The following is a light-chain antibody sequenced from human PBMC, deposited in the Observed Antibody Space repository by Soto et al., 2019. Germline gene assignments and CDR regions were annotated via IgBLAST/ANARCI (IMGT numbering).Light chain of an antibody. CDR1: QSFLYSSNNKNY. CDR2: WAS. J-gene: IGKJ1*01. V-gene: IGKV4-1*01. Sequence: DIVMTQSPDSLAVSLGEGATINCISSQSFLYSSNNKNYLAWYQQKPGQPPKLLIYWASTRESGVPDRFSGSGSGTDFTLTISSLQAEDVAVYYCQQYYSTPLTFGQGTKVDIK. CDR3: QQYYSTPLT.